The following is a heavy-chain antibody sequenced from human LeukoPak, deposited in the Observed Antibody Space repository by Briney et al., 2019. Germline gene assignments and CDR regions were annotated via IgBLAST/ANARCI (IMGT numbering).Heavy chain of an antibody. CDR3: ARGPETDYYDSSGWDNWFDP. D-gene: IGHD3-22*01. CDR2: INHSGST. Sequence: SETLSLTCAVYGGSFSGYYWSWIRQPPGKGLEWIAEINHSGSTNYNPSLKSRVTISVDTSKNQFSLKLSSVTAADTAVYYCARGPETDYYDSSGWDNWFDPWGQGTLVTVSS. CDR1: GGSFSGYY. J-gene: IGHJ5*02. V-gene: IGHV4-34*01.